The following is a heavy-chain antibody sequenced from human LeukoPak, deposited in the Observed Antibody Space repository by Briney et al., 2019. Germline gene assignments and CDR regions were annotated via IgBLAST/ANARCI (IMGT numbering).Heavy chain of an antibody. CDR2: IRYDGSNK. CDR1: GFTFSSYG. D-gene: IGHD2-21*02. J-gene: IGHJ4*02. V-gene: IGHV3-30*02. CDR3: ASGVVVTAIYYYFDY. Sequence: GGSLRLSCAASGFTFSSYGMHWVRQAPGKGLEWVAFIRYDGSNKYYADSVKGRFTISRDNSKNTLYLQMNSLRAEDTAVYYCASGVVVTAIYYYFDYWGQGTLVTVSS.